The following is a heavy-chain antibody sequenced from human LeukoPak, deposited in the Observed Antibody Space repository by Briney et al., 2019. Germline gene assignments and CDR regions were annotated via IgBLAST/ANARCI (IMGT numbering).Heavy chain of an antibody. CDR2: INHSGST. Sequence: SETLSLTYAVYGGSFSGYYWSWVRQPPGKGLEWIGEINHSGSTNYNPSLKSRVTISVDTSKNQFSLKLSSVTAADTAVYYCARRYRVYYYYMDVWGKGTTVTVSS. D-gene: IGHD2-2*01. V-gene: IGHV4-34*01. CDR3: ARRYRVYYYYMDV. CDR1: GGSFSGYY. J-gene: IGHJ6*03.